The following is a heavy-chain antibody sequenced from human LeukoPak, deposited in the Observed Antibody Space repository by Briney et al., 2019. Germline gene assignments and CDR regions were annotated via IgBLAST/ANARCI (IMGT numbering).Heavy chain of an antibody. CDR3: AKDFGYCGSSSCSDYFDY. CDR1: GFTFHNYW. J-gene: IGHJ4*02. CDR2: IRGRGCST. V-gene: IGHV3-23*01. Sequence: PGRSLRLSCAASGFTFHNYWMSWVRQAPGKALEWVSAIRGRGCSTYYADSVKGRFTIPRDNSKNTLYLQMSSLRAEGTAVYYCAKDFGYCGSSSCSDYFDYWGQGTLVTVSS. D-gene: IGHD2-15*01.